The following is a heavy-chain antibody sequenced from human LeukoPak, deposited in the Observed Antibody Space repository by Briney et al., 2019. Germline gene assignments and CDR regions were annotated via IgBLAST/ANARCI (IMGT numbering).Heavy chain of an antibody. J-gene: IGHJ4*02. V-gene: IGHV3-23*01. CDR2: ISDSGGST. CDR1: GITLSNYG. CDR3: AKRGVVIRVILVGFHKEAYYFDS. Sequence: GGSLRLSCAVSGITLSNYGMSWVRQAPGKGLEWVAGISDSGGSTNSAESVKGRFTISRDNPKNTLYLQMNSMRAEDTAVYFCAKRGVVIRVILVGFHKEAYYFDSWGQGALVTVSS. D-gene: IGHD3-22*01.